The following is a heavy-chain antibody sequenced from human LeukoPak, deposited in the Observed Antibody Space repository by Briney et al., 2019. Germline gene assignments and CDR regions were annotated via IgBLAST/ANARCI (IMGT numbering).Heavy chain of an antibody. J-gene: IGHJ4*02. CDR2: INQDGSGK. CDR1: GFTFSRSW. CDR3: ARAHDY. V-gene: IGHV3-7*01. Sequence: GGSLRLSCAASGFTFSRSWMSWVRQAPGKGLEWVANINQDGSGKYHVDSVKGRFTISRDNAKNSLYLQMNSLRAEDTAVYYCARAHDYWGQGTLVTVSS.